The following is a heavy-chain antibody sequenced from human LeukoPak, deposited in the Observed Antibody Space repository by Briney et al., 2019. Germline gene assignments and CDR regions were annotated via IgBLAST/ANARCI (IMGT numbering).Heavy chain of an antibody. Sequence: GGSLRLACAASGFTFSSYAMSWVRQAPGKGLEWVSAIIGSGGSTYYAGSVKGRFTISTDNSKNTLYRQRNGLRAEDTALFYCAKTNRGQYFAYWGQGTLVTVSS. V-gene: IGHV3-23*01. D-gene: IGHD7-27*01. J-gene: IGHJ4*02. CDR1: GFTFSSYA. CDR2: IIGSGGST. CDR3: AKTNRGQYFAY.